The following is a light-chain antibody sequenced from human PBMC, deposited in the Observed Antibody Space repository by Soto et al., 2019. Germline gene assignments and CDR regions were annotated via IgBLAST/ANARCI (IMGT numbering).Light chain of an antibody. J-gene: IGKJ4*02. CDR2: GAS. CDR3: QQYGRSPLT. V-gene: IGKV3-20*01. Sequence: EIVLTQSPGTLSLSPGERATLSCRASQSVSSSYLAWYQQKPGQAPRLLIYGASSRATGIPDRFSGSGSGTDFALTISRLEPEDSAVYYCQQYGRSPLTCGGGTKVEIK. CDR1: QSVSSSY.